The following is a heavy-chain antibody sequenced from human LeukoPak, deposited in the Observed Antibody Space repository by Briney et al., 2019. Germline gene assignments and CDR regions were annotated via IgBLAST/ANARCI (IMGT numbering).Heavy chain of an antibody. CDR2: INPNTGGT. CDR3: ARDLGGSTGAPWYYFDY. Sequence: ASVKVSCKASGYTFTDYYFHWVRQVPGQGLECMGWINPNTGGTNYPQKFQGRVTMTRDTSISTAYMELTSLRSDDTAVYYCARDLGGSTGAPWYYFDYWGQGILVTVSS. CDR1: GYTFTDYY. V-gene: IGHV1-2*02. J-gene: IGHJ4*01. D-gene: IGHD2-2*01.